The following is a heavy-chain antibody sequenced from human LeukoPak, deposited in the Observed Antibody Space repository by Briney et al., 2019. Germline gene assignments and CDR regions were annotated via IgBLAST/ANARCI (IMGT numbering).Heavy chain of an antibody. V-gene: IGHV3-53*01. J-gene: IGHJ3*02. D-gene: IGHD2-15*01. Sequence: GGSLRLPCAASGFTVSSNYMSWVRQAPGKGLEWVSVIYSGGSTYYADSVKGRFTISRDNFKNTLYLQMNSLRAEDTAVYYCAREGYCSGGSCRDAFDIWGQGTMVTVSS. CDR1: GFTVSSNY. CDR3: AREGYCSGGSCRDAFDI. CDR2: IYSGGST.